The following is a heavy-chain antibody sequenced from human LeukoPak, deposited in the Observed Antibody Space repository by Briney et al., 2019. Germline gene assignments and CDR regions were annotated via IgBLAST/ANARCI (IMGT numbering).Heavy chain of an antibody. V-gene: IGHV3-30*02. J-gene: IGHJ4*02. CDR1: GFTLSSYG. CDR2: IRYDGSNK. CDR3: AKDAVAGLDY. Sequence: GGSLRLSCAASGFTLSSYGMHWVRQAPGKGLEWVAFIRYDGSNKYYADSVKGRFTISRDNSKNMLYLQMNSLRAEDTAVYYCAKDAVAGLDYWGQGTLVTVSS. D-gene: IGHD6-19*01.